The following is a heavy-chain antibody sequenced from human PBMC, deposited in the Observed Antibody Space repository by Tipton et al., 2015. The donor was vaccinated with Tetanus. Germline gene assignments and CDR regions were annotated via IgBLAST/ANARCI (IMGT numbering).Heavy chain of an antibody. Sequence: SLRLSCAGSGFSFSSSSMNWVRQAPGKGLEWVASISGSSTFIYYADSVKGRFTISRDNGNNSVYLQISSLRAEDTAVYYCTRDDGTWKQGVFDYWGQGTLSPSPQ. CDR1: GFSFSSSS. CDR2: ISGSSTFI. CDR3: TRDDGTWKQGVFDY. V-gene: IGHV3-21*01. D-gene: IGHD1-14*01. J-gene: IGHJ4*02.